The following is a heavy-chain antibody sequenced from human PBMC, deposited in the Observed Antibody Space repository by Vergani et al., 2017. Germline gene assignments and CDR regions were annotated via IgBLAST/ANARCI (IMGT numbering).Heavy chain of an antibody. CDR1: GFSLSTSGVG. J-gene: IGHJ4*02. CDR3: AQWSAYDGYSXPDY. Sequence: QITLKESGPTLVKPTQTLTLTCTFSGFSLSTSGVGVGWIRQPPGKALEWLALIYWDDDKRYSPSLKSRLTITKDTSKNQVVLTMTNMDPVDTATYYCAQWSAYDGYSXPDYWGQGTLVTVSS. CDR2: IYWDDDK. V-gene: IGHV2-5*02. D-gene: IGHD6-13*01.